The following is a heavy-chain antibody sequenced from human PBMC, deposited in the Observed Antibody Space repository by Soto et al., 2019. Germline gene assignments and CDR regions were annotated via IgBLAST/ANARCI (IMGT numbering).Heavy chain of an antibody. V-gene: IGHV3-11*01. Sequence: GGSLRLFCAASGFTFSDYYMSWIRQAPGKGLEWVSYISSSGSTIYYADSVKGRFTISRDNAKNSLYLQMNSLRAEDTAVYYCARDSDSSGYSRLGFDYWGQGTLVTVSS. D-gene: IGHD3-22*01. J-gene: IGHJ4*02. CDR2: ISSSGSTI. CDR1: GFTFSDYY. CDR3: ARDSDSSGYSRLGFDY.